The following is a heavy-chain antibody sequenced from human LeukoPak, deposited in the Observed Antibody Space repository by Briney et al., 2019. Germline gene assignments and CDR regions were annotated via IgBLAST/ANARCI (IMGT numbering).Heavy chain of an antibody. CDR1: VDSLCIYY. D-gene: IGHD1-26*01. CDR2: IYYSGST. J-gene: IGHJ5*02. CDR3: ARDLGGSYSSENWFDP. V-gene: IGHV4-59*12. Sequence: PSETLSLTCTVSVDSLCIYYSSGIRHPRRKGLEWIGYIYYSGSTNLNPSLESLVTISVDTAKNQFSLKLSSVTAADTAVYYCARDLGGSYSSENWFDPWGQGTLVTVSS.